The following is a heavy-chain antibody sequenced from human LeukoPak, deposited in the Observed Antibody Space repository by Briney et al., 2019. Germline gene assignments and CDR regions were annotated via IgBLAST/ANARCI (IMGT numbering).Heavy chain of an antibody. V-gene: IGHV3-30*01. CDR3: ARGPDYYDSSGYTLDY. J-gene: IGHJ4*02. Sequence: GGSLRLSCAASRFTFSSYAMHWVRQAPGKGLEWVAVISYDGSNKYYADSVKGRFTISRDNSKNTLYLQMNSLRAEDTAVYYCARGPDYYDSSGYTLDYWGQGTLVTVSS. D-gene: IGHD3-22*01. CDR1: RFTFSSYA. CDR2: ISYDGSNK.